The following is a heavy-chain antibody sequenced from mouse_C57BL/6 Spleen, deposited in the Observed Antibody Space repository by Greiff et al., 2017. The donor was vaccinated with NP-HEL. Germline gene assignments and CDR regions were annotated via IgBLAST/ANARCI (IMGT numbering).Heavy chain of an antibody. CDR3: VRAPYYSNYMDY. CDR2: IRSKSNNYAT. D-gene: IGHD2-5*01. CDR1: GFSFNTYA. Sequence: EVMLVESGGGLVQPKGSLKLSCAASGFSFNTYAMNWVRQAPGKGLEWVARIRSKSNNYATYYADSVKDRFTISRDDSESMLYLQMNNLKTEDTAMYYCVRAPYYSNYMDYWGQGTTLTVSS. V-gene: IGHV10-1*01. J-gene: IGHJ2*01.